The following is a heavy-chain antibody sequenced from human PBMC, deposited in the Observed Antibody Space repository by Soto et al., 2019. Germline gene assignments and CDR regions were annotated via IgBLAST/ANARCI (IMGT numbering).Heavy chain of an antibody. CDR2: ITHSGST. CDR1: GGSFSGYF. CDR3: ARGRYDVLTGAKPFDY. V-gene: IGHV4-34*01. D-gene: IGHD3-9*01. J-gene: IGHJ4*01. Sequence: TLSLTCAVYGGSFSGYFWSWIRQPPGKGLEWIGEITHSGSTNNNPSLKSRVTISVDTSKDQFSLKLSSVTAADTAVYFCARGRYDVLTGAKPFDYWGHGTLVTVSS.